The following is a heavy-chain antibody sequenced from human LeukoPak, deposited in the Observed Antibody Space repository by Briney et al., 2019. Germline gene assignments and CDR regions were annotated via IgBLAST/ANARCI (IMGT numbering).Heavy chain of an antibody. J-gene: IGHJ4*02. D-gene: IGHD2-21*02. CDR1: GGSVSSGGYY. CDR2: IYYSGST. V-gene: IGHV4-31*03. Sequence: SETLSLTCTVSGGSVSSGGYYWSWIRQHPGKGLEWIGYIYYSGSTYYNPSLKSRVTISVDTSKNQFSLKLTSVTAADTAVYYCARDLPGGGNSGLDYWGQGTLVTVSS. CDR3: ARDLPGGGNSGLDY.